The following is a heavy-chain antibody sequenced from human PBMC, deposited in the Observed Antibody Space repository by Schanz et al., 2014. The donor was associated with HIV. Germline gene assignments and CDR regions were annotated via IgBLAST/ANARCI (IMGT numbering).Heavy chain of an antibody. J-gene: IGHJ4*02. CDR1: GFTFNNYA. CDR2: ISHDGSKK. V-gene: IGHV3-30*18. Sequence: VQLLDSGGGLVQPGGSLRLSCVASGFTFNNYAMTWVRQAPGKGLEWVAVISHDGSKKYYADSVRGRITISRDNSNNTLYLQMNSLRAEDTAVYYCAKPEYDSSGNSQSHFDYWGQGTLVTVSS. D-gene: IGHD3-22*01. CDR3: AKPEYDSSGNSQSHFDY.